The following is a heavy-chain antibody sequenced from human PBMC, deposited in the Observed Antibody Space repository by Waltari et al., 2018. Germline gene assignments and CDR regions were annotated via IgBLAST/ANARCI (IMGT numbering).Heavy chain of an antibody. Sequence: EVQLVESGGGLVQPGGSLRLSCAASGFTFSRYSMNWVRPAPGKGREWVAYITSSSSASYYADSVKGRVTISRDNAKNSLSLQMNSLRAEDTAVYYCAREYSSSSGKLSDYWGQGTLVTVSP. CDR2: ITSSSSAS. D-gene: IGHD6-6*01. CDR3: AREYSSSSGKLSDY. J-gene: IGHJ4*02. CDR1: GFTFSRYS. V-gene: IGHV3-48*01.